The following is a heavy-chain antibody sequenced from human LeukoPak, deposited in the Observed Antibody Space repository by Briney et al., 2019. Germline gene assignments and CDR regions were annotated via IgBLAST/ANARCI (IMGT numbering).Heavy chain of an antibody. CDR2: ISYDGSNK. Sequence: GGSLRLSCAASGFTFSSYGMHWVRQAPGKGLEWVAVISYDGSNKYYAVSVKGRFTISRDNSKNTLYLQMNSLRAEDTAVYYCAKDKARNYYDSSGYDYYGMDVWGQGTTVTVSS. D-gene: IGHD3-22*01. V-gene: IGHV3-30*18. CDR3: AKDKARNYYDSSGYDYYGMDV. J-gene: IGHJ6*02. CDR1: GFTFSSYG.